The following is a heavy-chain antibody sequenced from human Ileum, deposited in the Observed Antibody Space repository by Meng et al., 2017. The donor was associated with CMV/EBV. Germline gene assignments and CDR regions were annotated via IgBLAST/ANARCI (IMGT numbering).Heavy chain of an antibody. CDR3: VRLRPISREGGQVFDT. Sequence: GESLMISCAASGFTLSSYGMSWVRQAPGKGLEWVSTIYAGGSSADYADSVKGRFSISRDNAKNSLYLQMNSLRGEDTAVYYCVRLRPISREGGQVFDTWGQGTLVTVSS. V-gene: IGHV3-23*05. CDR2: IYAGGSSA. CDR1: GFTLSSYG. D-gene: IGHD1-26*01. J-gene: IGHJ4*02.